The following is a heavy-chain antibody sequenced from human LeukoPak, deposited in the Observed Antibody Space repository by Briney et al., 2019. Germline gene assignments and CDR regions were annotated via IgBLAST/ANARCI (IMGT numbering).Heavy chain of an antibody. D-gene: IGHD6-19*01. CDR2: LSAYNGNT. V-gene: IGHV1-18*01. J-gene: IGHJ4*02. Sequence: ATVKVSCKASGYTFSSSDISWVRQAPGQGLEWMGWLSAYNGNTNYAQMFQGRVTMTTDTSTSTAYMELRSLRSEDTAVYYCARVRRPGITVAGTGYPDYWGQGTLVTVSS. CDR3: ARVRRPGITVAGTGYPDY. CDR1: GYTFSSSD.